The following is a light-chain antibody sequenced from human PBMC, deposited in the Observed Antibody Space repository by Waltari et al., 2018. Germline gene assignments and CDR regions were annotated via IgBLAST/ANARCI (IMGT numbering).Light chain of an antibody. Sequence: EIVMTQSPATLSVSPGERATLSCRASQSVSSNLAWYQQKPGQAPRLLIYGASTRATDIPARFSGSGSGTELTLTISSLQSGDFAVYYCQQYNNWPRTFGQGTKVEIK. CDR1: QSVSSN. J-gene: IGKJ1*01. V-gene: IGKV3-15*01. CDR3: QQYNNWPRT. CDR2: GAS.